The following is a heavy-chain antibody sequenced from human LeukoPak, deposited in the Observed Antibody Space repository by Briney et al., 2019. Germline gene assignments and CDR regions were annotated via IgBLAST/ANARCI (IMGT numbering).Heavy chain of an antibody. CDR3: ARGTPTADY. J-gene: IGHJ4*01. D-gene: IGHD1-14*01. V-gene: IGHV1-46*01. CDR1: GYIFTSHY. Sequence: GVSVKVSCEAWGYIFTSHYMHWVRQPRGKGFEWMGIINPSGGSKSYAEKFQDRLTMHRDTHISTVYVEVSRLSSDDAAVYYCARGTPTADYWGQGSLVTVSS. CDR2: INPSGGSK.